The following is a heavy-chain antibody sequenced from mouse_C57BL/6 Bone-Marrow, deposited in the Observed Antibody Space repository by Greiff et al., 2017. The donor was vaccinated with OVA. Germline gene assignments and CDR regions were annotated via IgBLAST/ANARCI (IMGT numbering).Heavy chain of an antibody. CDR1: GYTFTSYN. J-gene: IGHJ2*01. V-gene: IGHV1-12*01. CDR2: FYPGNGDT. Sequence: QVQLQQSGAELVRPGASVKMSCKASGYTFTSYNMHWVKQPPRQGLEWIGAFYPGNGDTSYNQKFKGKATLTVDNSSSTAYMQLSRLTSEDSAVYFCARSGNYDYFFDYWGQGTTLTVSS. D-gene: IGHD2-4*01. CDR3: ARSGNYDYFFDY.